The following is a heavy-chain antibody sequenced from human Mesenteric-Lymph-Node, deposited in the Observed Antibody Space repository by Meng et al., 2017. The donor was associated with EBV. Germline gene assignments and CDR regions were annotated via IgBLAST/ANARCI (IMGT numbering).Heavy chain of an antibody. CDR3: ARKEQQLVHYFDY. V-gene: IGHV4-34*01. CDR1: GGSFSGYY. Sequence: QVQLQQWGAGLLKPSETLSLTCAVYGGSFSGYYWSWIRQHPGKGLEWIGEINHSGSTNYNPSLKSRVTISVDTSKNQFSLKLSSVTAADTAVYYCARKEQQLVHYFDYWGQGTLVTVSS. J-gene: IGHJ4*02. D-gene: IGHD6-13*01. CDR2: INHSGST.